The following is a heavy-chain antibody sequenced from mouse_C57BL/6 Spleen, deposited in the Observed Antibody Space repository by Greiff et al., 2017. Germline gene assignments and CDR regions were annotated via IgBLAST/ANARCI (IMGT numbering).Heavy chain of an antibody. Sequence: QVQLQQPGAELVKPGASVKLSCKASGYTFTSYWMHWVKQRPGQGLEWIGMIHPNSGSTNYNEKFKSKATLTVDKSSSTAYMQLSSLTSEDSAVYYCARSFGYYSNYDDYWGKGTTLTVSS. CDR1: GYTFTSYW. D-gene: IGHD2-5*01. V-gene: IGHV1-64*01. J-gene: IGHJ2*01. CDR2: IHPNSGST. CDR3: ARSFGYYSNYDDY.